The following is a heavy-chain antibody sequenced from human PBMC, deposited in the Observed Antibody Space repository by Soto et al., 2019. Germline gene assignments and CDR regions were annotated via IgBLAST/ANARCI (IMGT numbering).Heavy chain of an antibody. CDR1: VGRLDSLT. CDR3: VGQRLEPRDA. V-gene: IGHV1-69*02. Sequence: QVQLVQSGAAVREPGSSVRVSCKASVGRLDSLTISWVRHAPGQGLEWMGRIIPVVSMASSAEKFQDRMKIDADKSTNTIDVEVTNLRSEDTAMYDCVGQRLEPRDAWGQGTPIIVSS. J-gene: IGHJ5*02. D-gene: IGHD6-19*01. CDR2: IIPVVSMA.